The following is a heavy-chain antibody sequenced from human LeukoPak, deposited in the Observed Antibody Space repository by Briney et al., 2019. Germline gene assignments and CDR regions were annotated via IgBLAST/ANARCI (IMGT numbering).Heavy chain of an antibody. CDR3: ARDRAAAMEYYYMDV. J-gene: IGHJ6*03. CDR2: IGRTPTYI. Sequence: GGSLRLSCAASGFTFSSYGMNWVRQAPGKGLEWVSSIGRTPTYIYYADSVKARFTISRDNSKNTLYLQMNSLRAEDTAVYYCARDRAAAMEYYYMDVWGKGTTVTVSS. D-gene: IGHD2-2*01. CDR1: GFTFSSYG. V-gene: IGHV3-21*06.